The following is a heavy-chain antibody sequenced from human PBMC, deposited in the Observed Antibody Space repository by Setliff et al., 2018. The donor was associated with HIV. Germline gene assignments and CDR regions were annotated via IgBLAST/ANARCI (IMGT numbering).Heavy chain of an antibody. Sequence: ETLSLTCSVSGASISSHYWNWIRQAPGKGLEWIGTMYFSGNARNNPSLKSRVTISLDTSKNQLSLKLTSVTIADTAVYYCARFTSGWYGQYWGQGTLVTVSS. D-gene: IGHD6-19*01. CDR1: GASISSHY. CDR3: ARFTSGWYGQY. V-gene: IGHV4-59*11. J-gene: IGHJ4*02. CDR2: MYFSGNA.